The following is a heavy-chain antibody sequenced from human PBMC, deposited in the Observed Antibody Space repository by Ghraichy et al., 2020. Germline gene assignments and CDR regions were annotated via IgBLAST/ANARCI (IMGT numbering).Heavy chain of an antibody. CDR1: GFTFSSYA. Sequence: ETLSLTCAASGFTFSSYAMSWVRQSPGKGLEWVSGFSGGGGTTFYAASVKGRFIISRDNSKNTLYLQMNSLRVEDTAVYYCAKGDRQSAPRNWFDPWGQGTLVTVSS. CDR2: FSGGGGTT. V-gene: IGHV3-23*01. D-gene: IGHD5-24*01. CDR3: AKGDRQSAPRNWFDP. J-gene: IGHJ5*02.